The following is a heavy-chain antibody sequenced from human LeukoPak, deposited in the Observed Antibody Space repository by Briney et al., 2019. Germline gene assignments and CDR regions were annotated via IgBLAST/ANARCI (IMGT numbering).Heavy chain of an antibody. CDR3: ARHVGSTWLTLDY. J-gene: IGHJ4*02. Sequence: GESLKISCKGSGYSFTSYWTGWVRQMPGKGLEWMGIIYPGDSDTRISPSFQGQVTISADQSISTAYLEWSSLKASDTAIYYCARHVGSTWLTLDYWGQGTLVTVSS. D-gene: IGHD6-13*01. CDR2: IYPGDSDT. V-gene: IGHV5-51*01. CDR1: GYSFTSYW.